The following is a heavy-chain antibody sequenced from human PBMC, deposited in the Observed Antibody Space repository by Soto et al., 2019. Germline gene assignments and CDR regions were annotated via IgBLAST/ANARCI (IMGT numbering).Heavy chain of an antibody. V-gene: IGHV1-58*02. Sequence: SVKVSCKASGFTFTSSAMQWVRQARGQRLEWIGWIVVGSGNTNYAQKFQERVTVTRDMSTSTAYMELSSLRSEDTAVYYCAAVSIVGYYYYGMDVWGQGTTVTVSS. CDR3: AAVSIVGYYYYGMDV. J-gene: IGHJ6*02. CDR2: IVVGSGNT. D-gene: IGHD1-26*01. CDR1: GFTFTSSA.